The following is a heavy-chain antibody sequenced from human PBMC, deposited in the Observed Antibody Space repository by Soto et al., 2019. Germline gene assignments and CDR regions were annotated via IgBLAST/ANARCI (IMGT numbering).Heavy chain of an antibody. CDR2: IYSGGST. V-gene: IGHV3-53*04. CDR3: AREVGNGWFDP. Sequence: EVQLVESGGGLVQPGGSLSLSCAASGFTVSSNYMSWVRQAPGKGLEWVSVIYSGGSTNYADSVKGRFTISRHNSKNTLYLQMNGLRAADPAVYYCAREVGNGWFDPWGQGTLVTVSS. CDR1: GFTVSSNY. J-gene: IGHJ5*02. D-gene: IGHD4-4*01.